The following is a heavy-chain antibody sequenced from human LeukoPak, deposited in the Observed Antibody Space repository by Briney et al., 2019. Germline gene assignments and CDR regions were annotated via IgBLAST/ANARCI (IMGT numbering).Heavy chain of an antibody. D-gene: IGHD3-22*01. CDR3: ARGVSGDYDSSGYYSFIDY. J-gene: IGHJ4*02. Sequence: SETLSLTCTVSGGSISSSSYYWGWIRQPPGKGLEWIGSIYYSGSTYYNPSLKSRVTISVDTSKNQFSLKLSSVTAADTAVYYCARGVSGDYDSSGYYSFIDYWGQGTLVTVSS. CDR1: GGSISSSSYY. V-gene: IGHV4-39*07. CDR2: IYYSGST.